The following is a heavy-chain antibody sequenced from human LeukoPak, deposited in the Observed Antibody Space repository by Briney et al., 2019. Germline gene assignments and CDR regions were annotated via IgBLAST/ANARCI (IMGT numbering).Heavy chain of an antibody. D-gene: IGHD1-26*01. Sequence: SVKVSCKASGGTFSTYGISWVRQAPGQGLEWMGGIIPILGTANYAQKFQGRVTITADNSTSTAYMELSSLRSEDTAVYYCARVIREYHYYYMDVWGKGTTVTVPS. CDR3: ARVIREYHYYYMDV. CDR2: IIPILGTA. J-gene: IGHJ6*03. CDR1: GGTFSTYG. V-gene: IGHV1-69*06.